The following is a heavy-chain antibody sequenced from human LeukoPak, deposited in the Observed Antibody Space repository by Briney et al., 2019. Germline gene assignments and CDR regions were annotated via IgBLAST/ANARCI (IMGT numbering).Heavy chain of an antibody. J-gene: IGHJ4*02. CDR3: ARGGFRYFPI. CDR2: IYTTETS. CDR1: GGSISGYH. Sequence: PSETLSLTCTVSGGSISGYHWSWIRQPAGKGLEWIGRIYTTETSNYNPSLKSRVTMSLDTSRNQFSLKLTSVTAADTAVYYCARGGFRYFPIWGQGTLVTVSS. D-gene: IGHD3-9*01. V-gene: IGHV4-4*07.